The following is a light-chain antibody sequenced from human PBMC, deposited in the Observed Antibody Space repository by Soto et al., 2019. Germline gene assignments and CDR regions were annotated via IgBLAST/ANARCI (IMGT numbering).Light chain of an antibody. J-gene: IGLJ1*01. V-gene: IGLV2-14*01. Sequence: QSVLTQPASVSGSPGQSITISCTGSGRDIGAYDYVSWYQQHPGKAPKLLIYGVKNRPSGVSYRFSASKSAFTASLTISGLQAEDEAHYYCSSYTTSYFYVFGPGTRSPS. CDR1: GRDIGAYDY. CDR3: SSYTTSYFYV. CDR2: GVK.